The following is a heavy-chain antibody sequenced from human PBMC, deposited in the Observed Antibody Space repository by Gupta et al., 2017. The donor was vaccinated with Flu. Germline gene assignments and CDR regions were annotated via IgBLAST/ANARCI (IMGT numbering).Heavy chain of an antibody. V-gene: IGHV3-30*18. CDR1: AFTFSSVG. CDR3: AKSTSTWNIYSYYHGMDV. D-gene: IGHD1/OR15-1a*01. Sequence: HVRLMVSSGRVVTPGRSLRLLCLAPAFTFSSVGMHWVRQAPGQRLARGAAGSYDGNKQYDVDAVKGRFSNSRDNSKNTLYRQMNSLRAEDTAIYYCAKSTSTWNIYSYYHGMDVWGHGTTVSVSS. J-gene: IGHJ6*02. CDR2: GSYDGNKQ.